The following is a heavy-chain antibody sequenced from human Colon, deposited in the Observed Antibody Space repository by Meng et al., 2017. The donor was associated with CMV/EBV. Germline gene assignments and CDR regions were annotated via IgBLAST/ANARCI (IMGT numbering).Heavy chain of an antibody. CDR2: INTDGRST. D-gene: IGHD1-1*01. Sequence: GGSLRLSCAASGFTFSSYWMHWVRQAPGKGLVWVSRINTDGRSTNYADSVKGRFTISRDDAKNSLFLQMDSLRVEDTAVYYCTRARGQLAFDYWGQGIQVTVSS. V-gene: IGHV3-74*01. J-gene: IGHJ4*02. CDR1: GFTFSSYW. CDR3: TRARGQLAFDY.